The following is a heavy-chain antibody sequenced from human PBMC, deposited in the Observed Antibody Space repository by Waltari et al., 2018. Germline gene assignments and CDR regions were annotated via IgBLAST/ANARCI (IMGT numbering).Heavy chain of an antibody. J-gene: IGHJ6*02. D-gene: IGHD2-2*01. V-gene: IGHV1-8*03. CDR2: SNPSGGST. Sequence: QVQLVQSGAEVKNPGASVKLSCKTSGYTFSNYDVSWVRQAPGRGLEWMGISNPSGGSTSYAQKFQGRVTITRNTSISTAYMELSSLRSEDTAVYYCAREKTRMTDEPDYYYYYGMDVWGQGTTVTVSS. CDR3: AREKTRMTDEPDYYYYYGMDV. CDR1: GYTFSNYD.